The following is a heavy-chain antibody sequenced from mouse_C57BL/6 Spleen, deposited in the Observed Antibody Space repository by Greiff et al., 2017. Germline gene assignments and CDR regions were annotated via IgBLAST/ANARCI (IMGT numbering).Heavy chain of an antibody. CDR3: AKEGRGNYDAPYYFDY. D-gene: IGHD2-4*01. CDR2: IWGDGST. V-gene: IGHV2-3*01. J-gene: IGHJ2*01. CDR1: GFSLTSYG. Sequence: VKLQESGPGLVAPSQSLTITCTVSGFSLTSYGVSWVRQPPGKGLEWLGVIWGDGSTNYHSALISRLSISKDNSKSQVFLKLNSLQTDDTATYYCAKEGRGNYDAPYYFDYWGQGTTLTVSS.